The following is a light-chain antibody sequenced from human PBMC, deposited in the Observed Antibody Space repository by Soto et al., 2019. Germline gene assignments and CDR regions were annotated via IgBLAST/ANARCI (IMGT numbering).Light chain of an antibody. J-gene: IGLJ3*02. CDR1: NSDVVGYDY. Sequence: QSALTQPASVSGSPVQSVTIACTGTNSDVVGYDYVSWYQQHPGKAPKLMIYEVSHRPSGVSNPFSGSRSGTTASLTISGLQAEDEADYYCSSYTSSTTLGVFGGGTKLTV. V-gene: IGLV2-14*01. CDR2: EVS. CDR3: SSYTSSTTLGV.